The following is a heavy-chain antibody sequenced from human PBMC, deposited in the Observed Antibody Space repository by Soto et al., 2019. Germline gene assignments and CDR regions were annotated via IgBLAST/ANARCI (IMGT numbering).Heavy chain of an antibody. Sequence: SETLSLTCTVSGGSISSSSYYWGWIRQPPGKGLEWIGSIYYSGSTYYNPSLKSRVTISVDTSKNQFSLKLSSVTAADTAVYYCARGLCHYDYVWGSYRCTYYFDYWGQGTLVTVSS. V-gene: IGHV4-39*07. CDR3: ARGLCHYDYVWGSYRCTYYFDY. J-gene: IGHJ4*02. D-gene: IGHD3-16*02. CDR2: IYYSGST. CDR1: GGSISSSSYY.